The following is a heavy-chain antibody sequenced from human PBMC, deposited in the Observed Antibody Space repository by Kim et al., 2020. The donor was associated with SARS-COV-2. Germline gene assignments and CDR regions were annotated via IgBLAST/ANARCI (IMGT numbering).Heavy chain of an antibody. Sequence: SETLSLTCTVSGGSISSYYWSWIRQPPGKGLEWIGYIYYSGSTNYNPSLKSRVTISVDTSKNQFSLKLSSVTAADTAVYYCARANIVVVPAAMGDAFDIWGQGTMVTVSS. J-gene: IGHJ3*02. CDR3: ARANIVVVPAAMGDAFDI. V-gene: IGHV4-59*08. CDR2: IYYSGST. D-gene: IGHD2-2*01. CDR1: GGSISSYY.